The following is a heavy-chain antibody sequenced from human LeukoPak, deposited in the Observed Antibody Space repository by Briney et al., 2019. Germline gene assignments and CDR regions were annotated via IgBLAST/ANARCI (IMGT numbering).Heavy chain of an antibody. J-gene: IGHJ4*02. CDR1: GGSISSSSYY. D-gene: IGHD6-25*01. Sequence: SETLSLTCTVSGGSISSSSYYWGWIRQPPGKGLEWIGSIYYSGSTYYNPSLKSRVTISVDTSKNQFSLKLSSVTAADTAVYYCASEIAARSLDYWGQGTLVTVSS. CDR2: IYYSGST. CDR3: ASEIAARSLDY. V-gene: IGHV4-39*01.